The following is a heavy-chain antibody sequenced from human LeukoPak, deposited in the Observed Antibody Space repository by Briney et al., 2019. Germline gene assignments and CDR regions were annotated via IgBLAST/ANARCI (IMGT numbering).Heavy chain of an antibody. D-gene: IGHD3-22*01. J-gene: IGHJ4*02. CDR2: IYYSGST. CDR3: ARPGYYYDSSGYHYRDY. Sequence: PSETLSLTCTVSGGSISSSSYYWGWIRQPPGKGLEWIGSIYYSGSTYYNPSLKSRVTISVDTSKNQFSLKLSSVTAADTAVYYCARPGYYYDSSGYHYRDYWGRGTLVTVSS. V-gene: IGHV4-39*01. CDR1: GGSISSSSYY.